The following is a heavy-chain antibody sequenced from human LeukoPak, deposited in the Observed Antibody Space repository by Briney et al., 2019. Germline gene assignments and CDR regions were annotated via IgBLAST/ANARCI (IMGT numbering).Heavy chain of an antibody. D-gene: IGHD6-19*01. V-gene: IGHV3-43*01. Sequence: GGSLRLSCETPGFTFEDYTMHCVPQAPGKGLESVSLISWDGGSTYYADSVKGRFTISKDNSKNSLYLQMNSLRTEDTALYYCAKGRQWLGYWGEGTLVTVSS. CDR2: ISWDGGST. CDR3: AKGRQWLGY. CDR1: GFTFEDYT. J-gene: IGHJ4*02.